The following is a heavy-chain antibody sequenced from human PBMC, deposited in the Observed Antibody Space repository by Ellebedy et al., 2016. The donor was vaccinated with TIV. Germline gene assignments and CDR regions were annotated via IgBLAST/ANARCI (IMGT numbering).Heavy chain of an antibody. J-gene: IGHJ4*02. CDR1: GGTFSNHA. CDR2: IIPMFGAA. D-gene: IGHD3-22*01. V-gene: IGHV1-69*05. CDR3: TRVNYDSSGYWDFDY. Sequence: AASVKVSCKASGGTFSNHAISWVRQAPGKGLEWMGGIIPMFGAASYAQKFQGRVTVTRDTSTSTAYMDLRSLTSDDTAAYYCTRVNYDSSGYWDFDYWGQGTLVTVSS.